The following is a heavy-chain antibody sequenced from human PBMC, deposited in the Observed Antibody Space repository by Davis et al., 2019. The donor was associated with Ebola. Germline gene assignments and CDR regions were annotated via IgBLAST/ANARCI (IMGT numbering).Heavy chain of an antibody. CDR3: TTPGGQDRGYDVFDI. CDR1: GYTFTNYY. V-gene: IGHV1-46*03. CDR2: INPNDGRT. Sequence: ASVKVSCKASGYTFTNYYMHWVRQAPGQRLEWMGMINPNDGRTIYAQKFQGRVTVTRDTSTTTVYMDLSSLRSEDTALYYCTTPGGQDRGYDVFDIWGQGTMVTVSS. J-gene: IGHJ3*02. D-gene: IGHD5-12*01.